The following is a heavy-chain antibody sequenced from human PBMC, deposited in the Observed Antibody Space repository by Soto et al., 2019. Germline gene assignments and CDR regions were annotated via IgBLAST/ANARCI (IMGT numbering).Heavy chain of an antibody. Sequence: PSETLSLTCTVSGGSISSGGYYWGWIRQHPGKGLEWIGYIYYSGSTYYNPSLKSRVTISVDTSKNQFSLKLSSVTAADTAVYYCARSDDYSRLGWFDPWGQGTLVTVSS. CDR3: ARSDDYSRLGWFDP. V-gene: IGHV4-31*03. D-gene: IGHD4-4*01. CDR1: GGSISSGGYY. CDR2: IYYSGST. J-gene: IGHJ5*02.